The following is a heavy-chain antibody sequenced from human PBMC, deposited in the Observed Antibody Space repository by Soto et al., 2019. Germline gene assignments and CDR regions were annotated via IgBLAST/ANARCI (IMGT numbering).Heavy chain of an antibody. CDR3: AKSYYDILTGYYYFDY. Sequence: SETLSLTCTVSGGSISSYYWSWIRQPPGKGLEWIGYIYYSGSTNYNPSLKSRGTISVDTSKNQFSLKLSSVTAADTAVYYCAKSYYDILTGYYYFDYWGQGTLVTVSS. V-gene: IGHV4-59*01. CDR2: IYYSGST. D-gene: IGHD3-9*01. J-gene: IGHJ4*02. CDR1: GGSISSYY.